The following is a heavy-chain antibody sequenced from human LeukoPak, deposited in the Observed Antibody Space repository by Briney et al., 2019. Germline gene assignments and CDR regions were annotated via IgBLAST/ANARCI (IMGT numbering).Heavy chain of an antibody. Sequence: SETLSLTCAVYGGSFSGYYWSWIRQPPGKGLEWIGEINHSGSTNYNPSLKSRVTISVDTSKNQFSLKLSSVTAADTAVYYCARHRYDSSGFFSLLGWFDPWGQGTLVTVSS. J-gene: IGHJ5*02. V-gene: IGHV4-34*01. D-gene: IGHD3-22*01. CDR3: ARHRYDSSGFFSLLGWFDP. CDR2: INHSGST. CDR1: GGSFSGYY.